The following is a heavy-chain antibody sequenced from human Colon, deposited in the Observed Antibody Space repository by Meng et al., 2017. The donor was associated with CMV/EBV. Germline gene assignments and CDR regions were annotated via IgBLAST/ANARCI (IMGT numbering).Heavy chain of an antibody. J-gene: IGHJ4*02. V-gene: IGHV4-30-4*08. CDR1: GDSINSGDYY. Sequence: LRPSCTVSGDSINSGDYYWAWIRQSPGKGLEWIGYIHHSGNTFYNPSLKSRVTISVDMPNKHFSLNLRSVTAADTAVYYCARENSTSTGGFDFWGQGTLVTVSS. CDR3: ARENSTSTGGFDF. CDR2: IHHSGNT. D-gene: IGHD2-2*01.